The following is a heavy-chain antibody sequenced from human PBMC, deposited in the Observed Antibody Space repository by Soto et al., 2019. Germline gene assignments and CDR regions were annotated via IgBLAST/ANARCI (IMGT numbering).Heavy chain of an antibody. V-gene: IGHV4-59*01. CDR2: IYYSGST. D-gene: IGHD4-4*01. CDR1: GGSISSYY. Sequence: SETLSLTCTVSGGSISSYYWSWIRQPPGKGLEWIGYIYYSGSTNYNPSLKSRVTISVDTSKNQFSLKLSSVTAADTAVYYCARDGSYSNYVGWYPALWGRGTLVTVSS. CDR3: ARDGSYSNYVGWYPAL. J-gene: IGHJ2*01.